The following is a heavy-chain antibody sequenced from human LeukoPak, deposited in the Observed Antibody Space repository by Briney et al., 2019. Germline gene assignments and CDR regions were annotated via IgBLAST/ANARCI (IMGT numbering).Heavy chain of an antibody. CDR1: GGSIRSYY. CDR3: ARLAVVYAFDI. Sequence: SETLSLTCTDSGGSIRSYYWSWIRQPPGKGLEWIGYIYTSGSTNYNPSLKSQVTISVDTSKNQSSMKLSSVPAADSAVYYCARLAVVYAFDIWGQGTMVTVSS. V-gene: IGHV4-4*09. D-gene: IGHD5-18*01. CDR2: IYTSGST. J-gene: IGHJ3*02.